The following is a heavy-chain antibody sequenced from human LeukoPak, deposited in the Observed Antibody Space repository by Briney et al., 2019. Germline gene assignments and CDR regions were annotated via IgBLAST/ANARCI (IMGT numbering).Heavy chain of an antibody. CDR1: GFSFSTYP. CDR2: ISASGDVT. V-gene: IGHV3-23*01. Sequence: GGSLRLSCAASGFSFSTYPMGWVRQAPGKGLQWLSGISASGDVTFHADRVKGRFAISRDNSKNTLYLQMTGLRAGDTAEYYCAKSLFTSATGTGRAFHIWGQGTMVTVSS. CDR3: AKSLFTSATGTGRAFHI. D-gene: IGHD1-1*01. J-gene: IGHJ3*02.